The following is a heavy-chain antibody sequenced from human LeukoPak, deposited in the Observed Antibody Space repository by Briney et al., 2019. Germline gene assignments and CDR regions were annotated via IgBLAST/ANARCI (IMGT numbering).Heavy chain of an antibody. D-gene: IGHD6-13*01. CDR3: AKGGASSIAAAGHYWYFDL. CDR1: GFTFSSSG. J-gene: IGHJ2*01. Sequence: PGRSLRLSCAASGFTFSSSGMHWVRQAPGKGLEWVAVTSSDGSSKYYADSVKGRFTISRDSSENTLYLQMNSLRAEDTALYYCAKGGASSIAAAGHYWYFDLWGRGTLVTVSS. V-gene: IGHV3-30*18. CDR2: TSSDGSSK.